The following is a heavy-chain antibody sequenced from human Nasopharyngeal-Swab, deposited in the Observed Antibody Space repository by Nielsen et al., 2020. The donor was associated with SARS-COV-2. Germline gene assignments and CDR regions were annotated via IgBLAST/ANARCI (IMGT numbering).Heavy chain of an antibody. V-gene: IGHV4-59*01. CDR3: AIGGGGSYYYGMDV. Sequence: RQAPGKGLGWIGYIYYSGSTNYNPSLKSRVTISVDTSKNQFSLKLSSVTAADTAVYYCAIGGGGSYYYGMDVWGQGTTVTVSS. J-gene: IGHJ6*02. D-gene: IGHD3-16*01. CDR2: IYYSGST.